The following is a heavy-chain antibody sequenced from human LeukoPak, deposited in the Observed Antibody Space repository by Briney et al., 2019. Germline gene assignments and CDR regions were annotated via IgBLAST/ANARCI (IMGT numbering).Heavy chain of an antibody. CDR2: INPSGGST. D-gene: IGHD3-22*01. CDR3: ARTVTMIVVVQGYYGMDV. J-gene: IGHJ6*02. Sequence: ASVKVSCKASGYTFTGYYMHWVRQAPGQGLEWMGIINPSGGSTSYAQKFQGRVAMTRDTSISTAYMELSRLRSDDTAVYYCARTVTMIVVVQGYYGMDVWGQGTTVTVSS. CDR1: GYTFTGYY. V-gene: IGHV1-46*01.